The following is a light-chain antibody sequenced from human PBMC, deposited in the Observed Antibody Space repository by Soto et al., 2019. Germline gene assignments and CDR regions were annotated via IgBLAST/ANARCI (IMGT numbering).Light chain of an antibody. J-gene: IGLJ1*01. CDR3: PSYTLTSPLHV. CDR1: SSDIGSYNY. CDR2: EVS. V-gene: IGLV2-14*01. Sequence: QSALTQPASVSGSPGQSITISCTGTSSDIGSYNYVSWFQHHPGKAPKLIIYEVSNRPSGVSDRFSGSKSGNTASLTISGLQAEDEADYYCPSYTLTSPLHVFGTGTKLTVL.